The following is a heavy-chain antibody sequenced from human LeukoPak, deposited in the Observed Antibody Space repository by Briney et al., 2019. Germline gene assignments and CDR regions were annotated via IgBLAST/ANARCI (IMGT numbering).Heavy chain of an antibody. CDR1: GDSISSGSYY. J-gene: IGHJ4*02. D-gene: IGHD3-9*01. V-gene: IGHV4-61*02. CDR2: IYISGST. CDR3: AKEAKYYDILIGYYRSFYYFDY. Sequence: SETLSLTCTVSGDSISSGSYYWSWIRQPAGTGLEWIGRIYISGSTNYNPSLKSRVTISVDTSKNQFSLNLTSVTAADTAVYYCAKEAKYYDILIGYYRSFYYFDYWGQGTLVTVSS.